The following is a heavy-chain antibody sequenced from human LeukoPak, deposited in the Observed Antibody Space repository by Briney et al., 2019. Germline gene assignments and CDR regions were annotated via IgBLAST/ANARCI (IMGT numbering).Heavy chain of an antibody. CDR1: GGSFSGYY. CDR3: ASGGATKSPGDY. J-gene: IGHJ4*02. CDR2: INHSGST. Sequence: PSETLSLTCAVYGGSFSGYYWSWIRQPPGKGLEWIGEINHSGSTNYNPPLKSRVTISVDTSKNQFSLKLSSVTAADTAVYYCASGGATKSPGDYWGQGTLVTVSS. D-gene: IGHD1-26*01. V-gene: IGHV4-34*01.